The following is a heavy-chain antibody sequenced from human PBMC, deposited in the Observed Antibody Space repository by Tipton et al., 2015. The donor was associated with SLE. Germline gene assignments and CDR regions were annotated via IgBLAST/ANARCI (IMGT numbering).Heavy chain of an antibody. CDR1: GGSISSYY. J-gene: IGHJ4*02. CDR2: IYTSGST. D-gene: IGHD3-3*01. V-gene: IGHV4-4*09. CDR3: ARGVTIFGGFDY. Sequence: TLSLTCTVSGGSISSYYWSWIRQPPGKGLEWIGYIYTSGSTNYNPSLKSRVTISVDTSKNQFSLKLSSVTAADTAVYYCARGVTIFGGFDYWGQGTLVTVSS.